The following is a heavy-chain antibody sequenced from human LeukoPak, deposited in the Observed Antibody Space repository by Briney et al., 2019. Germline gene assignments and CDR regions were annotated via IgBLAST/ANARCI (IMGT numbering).Heavy chain of an antibody. CDR1: GFTVSSNY. CDR2: IYNGGSK. CDR3: ARAKPKNMVRGLIMRRESRYYFDY. J-gene: IGHJ4*02. D-gene: IGHD3-10*01. Sequence: PGGSLRLSCAASGFTVSSNYMSWVRQAPGKGLEWVSVIYNGGSKYYADSVKGRFTISRDNSKSTLYIQMNSLRAEDTAVYYCARAKPKNMVRGLIMRRESRYYFDYWGQGTLVTVSS. V-gene: IGHV3-53*01.